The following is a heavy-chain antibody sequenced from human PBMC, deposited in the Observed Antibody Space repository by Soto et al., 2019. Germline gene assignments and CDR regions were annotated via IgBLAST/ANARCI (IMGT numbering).Heavy chain of an antibody. CDR3: AKGSRADCYSDSDY. CDR1: GYKGSTWQNVTSYW. V-gene: IGHV5-51*01. Sequence: ESLKISCMGSGYKGSTWQNVTSYWIAWVRQMPGEGLEWMGIIYPGDSDTRYSPSFQGQVTISADKSINSVYLQWSSLKASDTATYYCAKGSRADCYSDSDYWGQGTLVTVSS. CDR2: IYPGDSDT. D-gene: IGHD2-21*02. J-gene: IGHJ4*02.